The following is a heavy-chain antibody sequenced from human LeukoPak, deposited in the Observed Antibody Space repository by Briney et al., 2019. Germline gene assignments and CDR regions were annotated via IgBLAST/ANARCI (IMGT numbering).Heavy chain of an antibody. CDR1: GLTFSSYA. Sequence: GGSLRLSCAASGLTFSSYAMSWVRQAPGKGLEWVSAISGSGGRTHYADSVKGRFTISRDNFKNTLYLQMSSLRAEDTAVYYCAKAPVLVGATTNFDYWGQGTLVTVSS. J-gene: IGHJ4*02. V-gene: IGHV3-23*01. CDR3: AKAPVLVGATTNFDY. CDR2: ISGSGGRT. D-gene: IGHD1-26*01.